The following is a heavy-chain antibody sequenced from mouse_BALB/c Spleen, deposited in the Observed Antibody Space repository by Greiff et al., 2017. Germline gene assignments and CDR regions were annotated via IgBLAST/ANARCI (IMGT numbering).Heavy chain of an antibody. CDR3: ARRDYGSSYYFDY. CDR1: GYTFTDYN. D-gene: IGHD1-1*01. Sequence: EVQLQQSGPELLKPGASVKIPCKASGYTFTDYNMDWVKQSHGKSLEWIGDINPNNGGTIYNQKFKGKATLTVDKSSSTAYMELRSLTSEDTAVYYCARRDYGSSYYFDYWGQGTLVTVSA. J-gene: IGHJ3*01. V-gene: IGHV1-18*01. CDR2: INPNNGGT.